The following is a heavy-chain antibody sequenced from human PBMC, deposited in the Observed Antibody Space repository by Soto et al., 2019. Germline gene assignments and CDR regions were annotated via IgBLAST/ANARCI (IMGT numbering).Heavy chain of an antibody. D-gene: IGHD5-18*01. CDR2: IIPMFGTA. J-gene: IGHJ6*02. V-gene: IGHV1-69*13. CDR1: GGTFSSYA. Sequence: SVKVSCKASGGTFSSYAISWVRQAPGQGLEWMGGIIPMFGTANYAQKFQGRVTITADESTSTAYMELSSLRSEDTAVYYCAIHGYSYGYGNYYYYGMDAWGQGTTVTVSS. CDR3: AIHGYSYGYGNYYYYGMDA.